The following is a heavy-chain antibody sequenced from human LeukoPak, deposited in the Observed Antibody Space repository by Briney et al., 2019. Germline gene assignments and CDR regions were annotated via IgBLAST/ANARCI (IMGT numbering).Heavy chain of an antibody. CDR1: GFTFSTYW. Sequence: PGGSLRLSCAASGFTFSTYWMTWVRQAPGKGLEWVANIKEDGSDKYYEDSVKGRFTISRDNAKNSPFLQMNSLRAEDTAVYYCARARAGYYFDYWGQGTLVTVSS. J-gene: IGHJ4*02. CDR3: ARARAGYYFDY. CDR2: IKEDGSDK. V-gene: IGHV3-7*01. D-gene: IGHD6-13*01.